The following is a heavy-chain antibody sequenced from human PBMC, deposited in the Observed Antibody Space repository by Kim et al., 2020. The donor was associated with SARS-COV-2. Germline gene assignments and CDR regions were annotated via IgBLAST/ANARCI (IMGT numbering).Heavy chain of an antibody. Sequence: ASVKVSCKASGYTFTNNAMNWVRQAPGQGLEWMGWINTNTGNPTYAQGFTGRFVFSLDTSVSTAYLQISSLRTEDTVVYYCARGFFGSGNPWGQGTLVTV. CDR2: INTNTGNP. CDR1: GYTFTNNA. V-gene: IGHV7-4-1*02. D-gene: IGHD3-10*01. CDR3: ARGFFGSGNP. J-gene: IGHJ5*02.